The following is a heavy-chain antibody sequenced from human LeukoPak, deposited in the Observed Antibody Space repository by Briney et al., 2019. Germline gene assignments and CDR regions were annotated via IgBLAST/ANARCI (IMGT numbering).Heavy chain of an antibody. CDR3: ARYSSSSFAFDI. CDR2: IIPILGIA. V-gene: IGHV1-69*02. D-gene: IGHD6-6*01. CDR1: GATFSSYT. J-gene: IGHJ3*02. Sequence: GASVKVSCKASGATFSSYTISWVRQAPGQGLEWMGRIIPILGIANYAQKFQGRVTITADKSTSTAYMELSSLRSEDTAVYYCARYSSSSFAFDIWGQGTMVTVSS.